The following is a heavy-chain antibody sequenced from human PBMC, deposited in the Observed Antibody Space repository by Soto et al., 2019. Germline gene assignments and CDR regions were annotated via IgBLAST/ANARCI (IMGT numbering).Heavy chain of an antibody. CDR3: AHANSSGRLDY. CDR2: IFQSGST. V-gene: IGHV4-4*02. CDR1: GGSISSNNW. D-gene: IGHD1-1*01. Sequence: QVQLQESGPGLVRPSGTLSLTCTVSGGSISSNNWWSWVRQPPGKGLQRVGEIFQSGSTNYKPPPRSRVTISVHRCTQQSSLNMTAVTAADTAVYDCAHANSSGRLDYWGQGTLVDVSS. J-gene: IGHJ4*02.